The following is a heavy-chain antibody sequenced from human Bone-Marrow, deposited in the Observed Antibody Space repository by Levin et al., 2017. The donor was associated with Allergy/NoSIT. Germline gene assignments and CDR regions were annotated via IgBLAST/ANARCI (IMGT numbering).Heavy chain of an antibody. CDR3: AKGRSAVTTADALDV. D-gene: IGHD4-17*01. V-gene: IGHV3-30*18. Sequence: GGSLRLSCAASGFTFSNYGIHWVRQAPGKGLEWVAVVSYDGSYEYYLDSVKGRFIISRDKSKNTVHLQMNSLRDEDTAMYYCAKGRSAVTTADALDVWGLGTMVTVSS. J-gene: IGHJ3*01. CDR2: VSYDGSYE. CDR1: GFTFSNYG.